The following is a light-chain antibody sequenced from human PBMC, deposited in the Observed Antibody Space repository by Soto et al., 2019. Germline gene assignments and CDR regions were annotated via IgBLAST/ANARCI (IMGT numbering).Light chain of an antibody. V-gene: IGLV1-44*01. J-gene: IGLJ1*01. CDR1: SSNIGSNT. CDR2: SNN. CDR3: AAWDDSLNGYYV. Sequence: QSVLTQPPSASGTPGQRVTISCSGSSSNIGSNTVNWYQQLPGTAPKLLIYSNNQRPSGVPDRFSGSKSGTSASLAISGLQSEDEADYYCAAWDDSLNGYYVFGPGTKVTV.